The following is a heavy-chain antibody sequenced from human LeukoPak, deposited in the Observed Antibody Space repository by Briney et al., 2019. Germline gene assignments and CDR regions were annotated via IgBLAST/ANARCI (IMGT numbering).Heavy chain of an antibody. CDR2: IRYDGSSK. CDR1: GFTFNSYG. CDR3: ARTGITMFRGVIDLLNQPRGYYYYYMDV. J-gene: IGHJ6*03. Sequence: GGSLTLSCAVSGFTFNSYGIHWVRQAPGKGLEWVAFIRYDGSSKYNVYSVKGRFTIARANSKNTLYLQMNSPSSEAPAVYYCARTGITMFRGVIDLLNQPRGYYYYYMDVWGKGTTVTISS. D-gene: IGHD3-10*01. V-gene: IGHV3-30*02.